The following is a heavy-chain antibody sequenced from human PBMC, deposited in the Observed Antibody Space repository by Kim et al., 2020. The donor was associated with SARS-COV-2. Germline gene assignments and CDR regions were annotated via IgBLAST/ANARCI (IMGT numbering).Heavy chain of an antibody. V-gene: IGHV3-9*01. J-gene: IGHJ3*02. CDR1: GFTFDDYA. CDR2: ISWNSGSI. Sequence: GGSLRLSCAASGFTFDDYAMYWVRQAPGKGLEWVSGISWNSGSIGYADSVKGRFTISRDNAKNSLYLQMNSLRAEDTALYYCAKDTAGMIRPGHDAFDIWGQGTMVTVSS. D-gene: IGHD6-13*01. CDR3: AKDTAGMIRPGHDAFDI.